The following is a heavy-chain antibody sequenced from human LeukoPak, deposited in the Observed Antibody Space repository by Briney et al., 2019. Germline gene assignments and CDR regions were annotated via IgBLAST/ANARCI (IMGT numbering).Heavy chain of an antibody. CDR2: ISYDGSNK. Sequence: PGRSLRLSCAASGFTFSSYGMHWVRQAPGKGLEWVAVISYDGSNKYYADSEKGRFTISRDNSKNTLYLQTNSLRAEDTAVYYCAKRYCSSTSCYAYGYYYYGMDVWGKGTTVTVSS. CDR1: GFTFSSYG. V-gene: IGHV3-30*18. CDR3: AKRYCSSTSCYAYGYYYYGMDV. J-gene: IGHJ6*04. D-gene: IGHD2-2*01.